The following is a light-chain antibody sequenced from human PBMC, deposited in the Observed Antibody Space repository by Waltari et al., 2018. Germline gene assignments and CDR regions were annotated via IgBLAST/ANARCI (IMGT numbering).Light chain of an antibody. Sequence: QSVLTQPPSASGTPGQRVTISCSGSTSNIGRNYVYWYQPFPGTAPKLLVYMNNARPSGVPDRISCSKSGASASLAISGLRSEDEADYYCATWDGSLTAWVFGGGTKVTVL. CDR1: TSNIGRNY. CDR2: MNN. J-gene: IGLJ3*02. CDR3: ATWDGSLTAWV. V-gene: IGLV1-47*01.